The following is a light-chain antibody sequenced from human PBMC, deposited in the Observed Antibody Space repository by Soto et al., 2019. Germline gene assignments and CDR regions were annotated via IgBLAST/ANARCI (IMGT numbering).Light chain of an antibody. CDR1: QAINRY. V-gene: IGKV1-39*01. Sequence: DIKVAQSPSSLSASVGDXVTITCRTSQAINRYLNWYQQTPGRAPKLLIYAASILHSGVPPRFSGSGVGTYFTLTINGLQPEDFTAYYCQQTYDTPITFGQGTRLEIK. J-gene: IGKJ5*01. CDR2: AAS. CDR3: QQTYDTPIT.